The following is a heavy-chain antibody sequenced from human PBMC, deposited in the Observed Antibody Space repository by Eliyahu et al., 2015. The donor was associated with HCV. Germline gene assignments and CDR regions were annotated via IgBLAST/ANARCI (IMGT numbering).Heavy chain of an antibody. V-gene: IGHV4-39*01. J-gene: IGHJ4*02. D-gene: IGHD6-13*01. Sequence: QLQLQESGPGLVKPSETLSLTCXVXGGSIXXSSYXWXWXRQPPGKGLEWIGSIYYSGSTYYNPSLKSRVTISVDTSKNQFSLKLSSVTAADTAVYYCARQSEGSSWYWGKTGDCYYDYWGQGTLVTVSS. CDR2: IYYSGST. CDR1: GGSIXXSSYX. CDR3: ARQSEGSSWYWGKTGDCYYDY.